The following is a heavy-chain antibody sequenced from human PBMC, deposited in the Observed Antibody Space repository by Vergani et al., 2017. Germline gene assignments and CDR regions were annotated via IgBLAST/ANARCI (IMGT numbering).Heavy chain of an antibody. CDR3: AKDLMTMIVVVTLDAFDI. V-gene: IGHV3-23*01. CDR2: ISGSGGST. CDR1: GFTFSSYA. Sequence: EVQLLESGGGLVQPGGSLRLSCAASGFTFSSYAMSWVRQAPGKGLEWVSAISGSGGSTYYADSVKGRFTISRDNSKNTLYLQMNSLRAEDTAVYYCAKDLMTMIVVVTLDAFDIWGQGTMVTVSS. D-gene: IGHD3-22*01. J-gene: IGHJ3*02.